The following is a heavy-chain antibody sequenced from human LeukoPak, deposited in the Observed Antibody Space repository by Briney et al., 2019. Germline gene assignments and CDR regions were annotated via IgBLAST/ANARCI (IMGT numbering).Heavy chain of an antibody. CDR2: ISTGSSTT. J-gene: IGHJ4*02. CDR3: ARVAAGYSVNYFDY. CDR1: EFAFSTYN. D-gene: IGHD4-23*01. Sequence: GGSLRLSCAASEFAFSTYNMNWVRQAPGKGLEWVSYISTGSSTTYYSDSVKGRFTISRDNVENSLYLQMNSLRDEDTAVYYCARVAAGYSVNYFDYWGQGTLVTVSS. V-gene: IGHV3-48*02.